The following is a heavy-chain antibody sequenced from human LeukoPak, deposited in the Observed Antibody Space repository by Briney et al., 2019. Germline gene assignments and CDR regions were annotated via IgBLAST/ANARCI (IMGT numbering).Heavy chain of an antibody. CDR3: AKKIVVVVADPDFDY. Sequence: PSGVSLRLSCAASGFTFSSYARSWVRQAPGKGLEWVSAISGSGGSTYYADSVKGRFTISRDNSKNTLYLQMNSLRAEDTAVYYCAKKIVVVVADPDFDYWGQGTLVTVSS. CDR2: ISGSGGST. CDR1: GFTFSSYA. J-gene: IGHJ4*02. V-gene: IGHV3-23*01. D-gene: IGHD2-15*01.